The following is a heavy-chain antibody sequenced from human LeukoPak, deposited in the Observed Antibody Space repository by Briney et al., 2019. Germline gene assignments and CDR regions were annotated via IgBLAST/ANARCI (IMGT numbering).Heavy chain of an antibody. D-gene: IGHD2-15*01. CDR1: GFTFSSYG. Sequence: GGSLRLSCAASGFTFSSYGMHWVRQAPGKGLEWVAFIRYDGSNKYYADSVKGRFTISRDNSKNTLYLQMNSLKTEDTAVYYCTTEVEVVVAATRHRSFDYWGQGTLVTVSS. V-gene: IGHV3-30*02. CDR3: TTEVEVVVAATRHRSFDY. CDR2: IRYDGSNK. J-gene: IGHJ4*02.